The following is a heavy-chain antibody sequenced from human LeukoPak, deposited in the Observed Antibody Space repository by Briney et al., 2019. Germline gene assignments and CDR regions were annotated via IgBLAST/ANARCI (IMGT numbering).Heavy chain of an antibody. Sequence: GGSLRLSCAASGFTFSSYSMNWVRQAPGKGLEWVSSISSSSSYIYYADSVKGRFTISRDNAKNSLYLQMNSLRAEDMALYYCAKGGGGFWSGYYGGYFDYWGQGTLVTVSS. D-gene: IGHD3-3*01. V-gene: IGHV3-21*04. CDR3: AKGGGGFWSGYYGGYFDY. CDR2: ISSSSSYI. CDR1: GFTFSSYS. J-gene: IGHJ4*02.